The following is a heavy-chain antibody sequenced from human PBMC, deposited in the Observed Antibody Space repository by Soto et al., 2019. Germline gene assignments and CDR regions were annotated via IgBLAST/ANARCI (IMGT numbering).Heavy chain of an antibody. D-gene: IGHD2-15*01. CDR2: SIPIFGTA. J-gene: IGHJ6*02. CDR3: AGHRYSGGSYEHEPYYYYYGMDV. CDR1: GGTFSSYA. Sequence: QVQLVQSGAEVKKPGSSVNVSCKASGGTFSSYAISWVRQAPGQGLEWMGGSIPIFGTANYAQKFQGRVTITADESTSTAYMELSSLRSEDTAVYYCAGHRYSGGSYEHEPYYYYYGMDVWGQGTTVTVSS. V-gene: IGHV1-69*01.